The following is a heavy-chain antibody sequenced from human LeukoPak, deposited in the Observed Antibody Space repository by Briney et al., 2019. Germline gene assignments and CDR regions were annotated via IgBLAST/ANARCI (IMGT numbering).Heavy chain of an antibody. V-gene: IGHV4-61*02. CDR1: GGSITSGSYY. CDR2: IYTSGST. CDR3: ARDIMVRGVISSYYYYYMDV. Sequence: SETLSLTCTVSGGSITSGSYYWSWIRQPAGKGLEWIGRIYTSGSTNYNPSLKSRVTMSVDTSKNQFSLKLSSVTAADTAVYYCARDIMVRGVISSYYYYYMDVWGKGTTVTISS. D-gene: IGHD3-10*01. J-gene: IGHJ6*03.